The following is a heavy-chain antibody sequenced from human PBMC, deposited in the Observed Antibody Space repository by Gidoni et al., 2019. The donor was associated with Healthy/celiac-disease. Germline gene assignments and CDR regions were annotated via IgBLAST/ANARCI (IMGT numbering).Heavy chain of an antibody. Sequence: QVQLVQSGAEVKKPGASVKVSCKASGYTFTSYYMHWVRQAPGQGLEWMGIIKPSGGSTSYAQKFQGRVTMTRDTSTSTVYMELSSLRSEDTAVYYCARGSIVVVPAATRDYYYYGMDVWGQGTTVTVSS. CDR2: IKPSGGST. CDR3: ARGSIVVVPAATRDYYYYGMDV. CDR1: GYTFTSYY. V-gene: IGHV1-46*01. D-gene: IGHD2-2*01. J-gene: IGHJ6*02.